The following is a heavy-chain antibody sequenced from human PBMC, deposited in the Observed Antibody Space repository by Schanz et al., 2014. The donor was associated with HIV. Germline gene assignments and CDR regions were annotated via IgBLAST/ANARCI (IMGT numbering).Heavy chain of an antibody. V-gene: IGHV1-18*04. CDR1: GDTFTGDF. Sequence: QVQLVQSGAEVKKPGASVKVSCKASGDTFTGDFMHWVRQAPGQGLEWMGWISTYNGNTIYAQKFQGRVTMTTDTSTSTASMELSSLRSEDTAVYYCARGALGLAAAGSYYFYYGMDVWGQGTTVTVSS. CDR3: ARGALGLAAAGSYYFYYGMDV. CDR2: ISTYNGNT. J-gene: IGHJ6*02. D-gene: IGHD6-13*01.